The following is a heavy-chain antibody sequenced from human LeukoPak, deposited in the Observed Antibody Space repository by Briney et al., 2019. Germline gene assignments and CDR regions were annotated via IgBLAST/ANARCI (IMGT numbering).Heavy chain of an antibody. CDR1: GGSMSSYY. V-gene: IGHV4-59*08. CDR3: ARHTLPRLPHWAFDP. J-gene: IGHJ5*02. Sequence: SETLSLTCTVSGGSMSSYYWSWIRQPPGKGLEWIGYIYYSGSTNYNPSLKSRVTISVDTSKNQFSLKLSSVTAADTAVYYCARHTLPRLPHWAFDPWGQGTLVTVSS. D-gene: IGHD7-27*01. CDR2: IYYSGST.